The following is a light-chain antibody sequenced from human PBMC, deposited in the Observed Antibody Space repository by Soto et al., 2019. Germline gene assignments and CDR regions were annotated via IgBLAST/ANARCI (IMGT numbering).Light chain of an antibody. CDR3: HVWDSDSDHPV. Sequence: SYELTQPPSVSVAPGKTASIPCGGDNIGSKSVHWYLQRPGQAPVLVINNEVDRPSGIPERFSGSNSGNTATLTITRVDAGDEADYYCHVWDSDSDHPVFGGGTKLTVL. CDR2: NEV. CDR1: NIGSKS. V-gene: IGLV3-21*04. J-gene: IGLJ2*01.